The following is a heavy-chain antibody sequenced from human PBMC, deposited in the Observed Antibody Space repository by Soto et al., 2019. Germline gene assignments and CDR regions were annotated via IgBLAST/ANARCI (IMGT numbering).Heavy chain of an antibody. J-gene: IGHJ4*02. CDR3: ARDIRGYSRAFDY. CDR1: GDSVTSDSYY. D-gene: IGHD5-18*01. CDR2: IYSSGST. V-gene: IGHV4-61*01. Sequence: SETLSLTCTVSGDSVTSDSYYWTWIRQPPGKGLEWVGHIYSSGSTKYNPSPQSRVTISLDTSSNQFSLELTSVTAADTAIYYCARDIRGYSRAFDYWGQGTLVTVSS.